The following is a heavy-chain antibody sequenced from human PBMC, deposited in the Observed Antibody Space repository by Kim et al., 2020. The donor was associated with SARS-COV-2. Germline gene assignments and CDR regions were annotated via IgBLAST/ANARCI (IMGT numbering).Heavy chain of an antibody. V-gene: IGHV3-73*01. CDR1: GFTFSGSA. D-gene: IGHD2-2*01. J-gene: IGHJ5*02. Sequence: GGSLRLSCAASGFTFSGSAMHWVRQASGKGLEWVGRIRSKANSYATAYAASVKGRFTISRDDSKNTAYLQMNSLKTEDTAVYYCTRPRLASSTSNQSNWFDPWGQGTLVTVSS. CDR2: IRSKANSYAT. CDR3: TRPRLASSTSNQSNWFDP.